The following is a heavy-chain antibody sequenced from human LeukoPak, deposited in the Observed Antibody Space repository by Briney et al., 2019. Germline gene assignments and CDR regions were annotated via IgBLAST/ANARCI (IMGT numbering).Heavy chain of an antibody. D-gene: IGHD2-2*01. CDR2: IIPIFGTA. Sequence: ASVKVSCKASGGTFSSYAISWVRQAPGQGLEWMAGIIPIFGTANYAQKFQGRVTITADKSTSTAYMELSSLRSEDTAVYYCARAIVPAIRFYYYYYGMDVWGKGSTVTVSS. CDR3: ARAIVPAIRFYYYYYGMDV. J-gene: IGHJ6*04. V-gene: IGHV1-69*06. CDR1: GGTFSSYA.